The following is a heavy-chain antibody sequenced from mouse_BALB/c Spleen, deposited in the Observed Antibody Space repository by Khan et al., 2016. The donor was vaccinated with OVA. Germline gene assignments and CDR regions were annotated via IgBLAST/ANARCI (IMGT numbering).Heavy chain of an antibody. D-gene: IGHD1-3*01. CDR2: IEPGGSK. CDR3: ARLEDI. Sequence: VQLQESGPGLVAPSQSLYITCTVSGFSLTSYGVHWVRQPPGKGLEWLGVIEPGGSKTYYSALIYRLSISKDNSKSQVSLKMDSLPTDDTAMYYCARLEDIWGQGTTLTVSS. J-gene: IGHJ2*01. CDR1: GFSLTSYG. V-gene: IGHV2-9*02.